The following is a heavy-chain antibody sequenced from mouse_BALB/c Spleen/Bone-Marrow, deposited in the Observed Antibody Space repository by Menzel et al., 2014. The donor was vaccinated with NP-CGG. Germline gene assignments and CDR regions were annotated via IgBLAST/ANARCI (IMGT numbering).Heavy chain of an antibody. J-gene: IGHJ2*01. CDR1: DFSRYW. D-gene: IGHD1-2*01. V-gene: IGHV4-1*02. CDR3: ARPDYYGYLSY. Sequence: DFSRYWMSWVRQAPGKGLEWIGEINPDSRTINYTPSLKDKFIISRDNAKNTLYLRLNKVRSEDTALYYCARPDYYGYLSYWGQGTTLTVSS. CDR2: INPDSRTI.